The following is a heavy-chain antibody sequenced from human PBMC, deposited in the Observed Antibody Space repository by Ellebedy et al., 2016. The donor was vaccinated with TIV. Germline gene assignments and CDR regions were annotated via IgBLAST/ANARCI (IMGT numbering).Heavy chain of an antibody. CDR2: LNAGNGNT. V-gene: IGHV1-3*01. J-gene: IGHJ4*02. CDR3: ATASGL. Sequence: AASVKVSCKASGYTFTSYAMHWVRQARGQRLEWMGWLNAGNGNTKYSRKFQGRVTITRDTSASTAYMELSSLRSEDTAVYYCATASGLWGQGTLVTVSS. CDR1: GYTFTSYA. D-gene: IGHD7-27*01.